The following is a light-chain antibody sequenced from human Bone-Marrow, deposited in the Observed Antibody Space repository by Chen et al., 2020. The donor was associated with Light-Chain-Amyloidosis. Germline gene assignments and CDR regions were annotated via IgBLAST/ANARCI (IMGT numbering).Light chain of an antibody. Sequence: QSALTQPASVSGSPGQSTTISCTGTSRDIGTFNYVSWYQQHPGKAPQLIIFEVSNRPSGVSDRFSGSKSGNTASLTISGLQPGDEADFYCSSYTSTTTDVIFGVGTKLTVL. CDR3: SSYTSTTTDVI. J-gene: IGLJ2*01. CDR2: EVS. CDR1: SRDIGTFNY. V-gene: IGLV2-14*01.